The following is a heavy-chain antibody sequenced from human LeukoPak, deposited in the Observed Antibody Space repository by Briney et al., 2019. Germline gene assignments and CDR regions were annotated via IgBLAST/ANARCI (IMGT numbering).Heavy chain of an antibody. Sequence: PSETLSLTCTVSGGSISSYYWSWIRQPPGKGLEWIGSIYYSGSTYYNPSLKSRVTISVDTSKNQFSLKLSSVTAADTAVYYCARLPDYDILTGYYYWGQGTLVTVSS. J-gene: IGHJ4*02. CDR1: GGSISSYY. CDR2: IYYSGST. V-gene: IGHV4-59*05. D-gene: IGHD3-9*01. CDR3: ARLPDYDILTGYYY.